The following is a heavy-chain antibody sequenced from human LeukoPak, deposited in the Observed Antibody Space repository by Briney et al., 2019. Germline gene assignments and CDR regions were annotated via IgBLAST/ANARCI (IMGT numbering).Heavy chain of an antibody. CDR3: AREGSDSLGFDY. J-gene: IGHJ4*02. Sequence: GGSLRLSCAASGLSFSRYWMNWVRQTPGKGLVWVSRISSDGRTTSHAGSVKGRFTISRDNAKNTLYLQMNSLRAEDTGVYYCAREGSDSLGFDYWGQGTLVTVSS. CDR1: GLSFSRYW. D-gene: IGHD3-10*01. V-gene: IGHV3-74*01. CDR2: ISSDGRTT.